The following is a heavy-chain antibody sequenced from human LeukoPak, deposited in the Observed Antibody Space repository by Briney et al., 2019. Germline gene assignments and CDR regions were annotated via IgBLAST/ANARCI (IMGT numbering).Heavy chain of an antibody. V-gene: IGHV4-39*01. CDR3: ARLRALSGHRGAFDI. J-gene: IGHJ3*02. Sequence: TFSSYAMSWVRQTPGKGLEWIGAVYYTGNAYYNPSLKSRVTISVDTSDNRFSLHLSSVNAADTAIYYCARLRALSGHRGAFDIWGQGTLVTVSS. D-gene: IGHD5/OR15-5a*01. CDR1: TFSSYA. CDR2: VYYTGNA.